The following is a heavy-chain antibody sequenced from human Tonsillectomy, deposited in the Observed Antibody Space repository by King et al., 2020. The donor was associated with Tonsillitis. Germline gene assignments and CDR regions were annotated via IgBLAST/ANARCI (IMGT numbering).Heavy chain of an antibody. Sequence: DVQLVESGGGLVKPGGSLRLSCAASGFTSSSYSMNWVRQAPGKGLEWVSSISSSSSYIYYADSVKGRFTISRDNAKNSLYLQMNSLRAEDTAVYYCARAKGYTSAWYPDASDIWGQGTMVTVSS. V-gene: IGHV3-21*01. CDR2: ISSSSSYI. CDR1: GFTSSSYS. D-gene: IGHD6-19*01. J-gene: IGHJ3*02. CDR3: ARAKGYTSAWYPDASDI.